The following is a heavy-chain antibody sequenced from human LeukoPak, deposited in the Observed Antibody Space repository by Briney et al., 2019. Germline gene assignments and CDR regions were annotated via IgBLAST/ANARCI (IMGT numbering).Heavy chain of an antibody. J-gene: IGHJ4*02. D-gene: IGHD5-18*01. CDR2: VSYDGVVK. CDR3: ARGGRGYSYGNDY. CDR1: GFTFRNYG. V-gene: IGHV3-30*03. Sequence: GGSLGLSCAASGFTFRNYGMHWVRQAPGKGLEWVAVVSYDGVVKRYADSVKGRFTISRDNSKNTLYLQMNSLRAEDTAVYYCARGGRGYSYGNDYWGQGTLVTVSS.